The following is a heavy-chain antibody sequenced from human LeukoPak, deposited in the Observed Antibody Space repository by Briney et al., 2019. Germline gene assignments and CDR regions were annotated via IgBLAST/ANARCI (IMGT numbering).Heavy chain of an antibody. CDR2: MNPNSGNI. CDR1: GYTFTSHD. V-gene: IGHV1-8*03. D-gene: IGHD2-2*01. Sequence: ASVKVSCKASGYTFTSHDINWVRQASGQGLEWMGWMNPNSGNIGYAQKLQGRVTITRNTSISTAYMELSGLRSEDTAVYYCARGPGCISTSCPYYFDYWGQGTLVTVSS. J-gene: IGHJ4*02. CDR3: ARGPGCISTSCPYYFDY.